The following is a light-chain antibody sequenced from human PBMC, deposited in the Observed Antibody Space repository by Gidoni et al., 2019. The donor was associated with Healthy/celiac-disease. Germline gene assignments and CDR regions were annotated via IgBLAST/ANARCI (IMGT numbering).Light chain of an antibody. CDR3: QQSYSTPQVT. Sequence: DIQMTQSPSSLSASVGDRVTITCRASQSISSYLNWYQQKPGKAPKLLIYAASSLQSGVPSRFSGSGSGTDFTLTISSLQPEDFATYYCQQSYSTPQVTFGPXTKVDIK. CDR2: AAS. J-gene: IGKJ3*01. V-gene: IGKV1-39*01. CDR1: QSISSY.